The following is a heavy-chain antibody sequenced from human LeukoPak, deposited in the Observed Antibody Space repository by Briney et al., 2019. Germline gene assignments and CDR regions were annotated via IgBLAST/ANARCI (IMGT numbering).Heavy chain of an antibody. J-gene: IGHJ4*02. CDR1: GYTFTSYG. V-gene: IGHV1-18*01. CDR3: ARSHSSSWYGVDY. D-gene: IGHD6-13*01. Sequence: GASVKVSCKSSGYTFTSYGISWVRRAPGQGREWVGWISAYNGNTNYAQKLQGRVTMTTDTSTSTAYMELRSLRADDTAVYYCARSHSSSWYGVDYWGQGTLVTVSS. CDR2: ISAYNGNT.